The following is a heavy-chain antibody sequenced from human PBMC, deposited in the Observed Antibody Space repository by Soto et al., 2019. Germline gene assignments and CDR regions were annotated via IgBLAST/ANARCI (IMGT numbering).Heavy chain of an antibody. J-gene: IGHJ6*02. Sequence: ASVKVSCKVSGYTLTELSMHWVRQAPGKGLEWMGGFDPEDGETIYAQKFQGRVTMTEDTSTDTAYMELSSLRSEDTAVYYCATRGGPRYCSGGSCYAYYYYYGMDVWGQGTTVTVSS. CDR3: ATRGGPRYCSGGSCYAYYYYYGMDV. D-gene: IGHD2-15*01. V-gene: IGHV1-24*01. CDR1: GYTLTELS. CDR2: FDPEDGET.